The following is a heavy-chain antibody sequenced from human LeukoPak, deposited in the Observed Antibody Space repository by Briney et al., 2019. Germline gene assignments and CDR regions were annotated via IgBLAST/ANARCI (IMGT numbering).Heavy chain of an antibody. D-gene: IGHD3-9*01. CDR1: GFIFSNDA. CDR3: ARIALYDDTAFYSGYYYYYYPMDV. J-gene: IGHJ6*02. V-gene: IGHV3-30*02. Sequence: GGSLGLSCAASGFIFSNDAMHWVRQAPGKGLEWVAFDGSNKHYADSVKGRFTISRDNAKNSLFLQVNSLRAEDTAVYYCARIALYDDTAFYSGYYYYYYPMDVWGQGTTVTVSS. CDR2: DGSNK.